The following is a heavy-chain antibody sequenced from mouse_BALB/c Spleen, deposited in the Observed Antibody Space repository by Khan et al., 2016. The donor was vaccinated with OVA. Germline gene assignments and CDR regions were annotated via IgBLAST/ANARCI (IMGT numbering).Heavy chain of an antibody. CDR2: ISPGSDKT. Sequence: QVQLKESGAELARPGASVNLSCKASGYTFTDYYINWMRQRTGQGLEWIGEISPGSDKTYYNEKFKGKATLTVDKSSSTAYMQRSSLTSEDSAVYFWAREWAAWFPYWGQGTLVTVSA. CDR3: AREWAAWFPY. J-gene: IGHJ3*01. CDR1: GYTFTDYY. V-gene: IGHV1-77*01.